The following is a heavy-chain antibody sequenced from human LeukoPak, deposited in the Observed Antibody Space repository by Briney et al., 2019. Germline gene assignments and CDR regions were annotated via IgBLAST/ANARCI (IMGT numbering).Heavy chain of an antibody. D-gene: IGHD3-22*01. CDR2: IYSGGST. CDR1: GFTVSSNY. CDR3: ARDLLGYYDSSGSKSPYYYYMDV. V-gene: IGHV3-53*01. J-gene: IGHJ6*03. Sequence: QSGGSLRLSCAASGFTVSSNYMSWVRQAPGKGLEWVSVIYSGGSTYYADSVKGRFTISRDNSKNTLYLQMNSLRAEDTAVYYCARDLLGYYDSSGSKSPYYYYMDVWGKGTTVTVSS.